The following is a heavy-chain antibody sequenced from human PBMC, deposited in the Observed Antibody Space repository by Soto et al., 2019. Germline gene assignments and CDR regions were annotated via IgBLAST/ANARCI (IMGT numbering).Heavy chain of an antibody. D-gene: IGHD3-22*01. J-gene: IGHJ4*02. CDR1: GGSISSSSYY. V-gene: IGHV4-39*01. CDR2: IYYSGIT. Sequence: QLQLQESGPGLVKPSETLSLTCTVSGGSISSSSYYWGWIRQPPGKGLEWLGSIYYSGITYYNPSLKSRVTISVDTSKNQFSLTLSSVTAADTAVYYCARHRPHDSSGYYVSPFDYWGQGTLVTVFS. CDR3: ARHRPHDSSGYYVSPFDY.